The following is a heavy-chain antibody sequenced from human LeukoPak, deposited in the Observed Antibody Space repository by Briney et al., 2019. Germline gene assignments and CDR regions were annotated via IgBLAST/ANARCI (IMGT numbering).Heavy chain of an antibody. D-gene: IGHD2-2*01. V-gene: IGHV1-2*04. CDR3: ARDKGYCSSISCSALHGMDV. Sequence: ASVKVSCKASGYPLTGNYIHWVRQAPGQGLEWMGWINPNSGDTNYAQKSQGWVTMNRDTSTNTAYLDLSRLRSDDTAVYYCARDKGYCSSISCSALHGMDVWGQGTTVTVSS. J-gene: IGHJ6*02. CDR2: INPNSGDT. CDR1: GYPLTGNY.